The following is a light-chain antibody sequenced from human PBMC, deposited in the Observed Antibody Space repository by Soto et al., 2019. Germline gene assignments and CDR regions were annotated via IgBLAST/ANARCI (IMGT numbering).Light chain of an antibody. Sequence: SVLTQPASVSGSPGQSITLSCTGTSSDVGSYNLVSWYQHHPGKAPKLMIYEVSKRPSGVSNRFSGSKSGNTASLTISGLQAEDEADYYCCSYAGSSTLVFGTGTKLTVL. CDR3: CSYAGSSTLV. CDR2: EVS. J-gene: IGLJ1*01. V-gene: IGLV2-23*02. CDR1: SSDVGSYNL.